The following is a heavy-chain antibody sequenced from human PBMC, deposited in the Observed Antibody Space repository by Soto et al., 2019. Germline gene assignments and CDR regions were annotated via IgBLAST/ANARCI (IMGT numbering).Heavy chain of an antibody. D-gene: IGHD1-26*01. Sequence: PSETLSLTCAVYGGSFSGYDWTWIRQPPGKGLEWIGYIYYSGSTNYNPSLKSRVTISVDTSKNQFSLKLSSVTAADTAVYYCARRYGGNFDYWGQGTLVTVSS. CDR1: GGSFSGYD. CDR3: ARRYGGNFDY. CDR2: IYYSGST. V-gene: IGHV4-59*01. J-gene: IGHJ4*02.